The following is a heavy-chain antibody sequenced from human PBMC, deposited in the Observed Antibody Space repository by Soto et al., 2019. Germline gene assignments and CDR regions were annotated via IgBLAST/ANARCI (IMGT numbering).Heavy chain of an antibody. D-gene: IGHD3-10*01. CDR1: GGSISSGGYY. CDR3: ASTYGSGSFGIGFDY. J-gene: IGHJ4*02. CDR2: IYYSGST. Sequence: SETLSLTCTVSGGSISSGGYYWSWIRQHPGKGLEWIGYIYYSGSTYYNPSLKSRVTISVDTSKNQFSLKLSSVTAADTAVYYCASTYGSGSFGIGFDYWGQGTLVTVSS. V-gene: IGHV4-31*03.